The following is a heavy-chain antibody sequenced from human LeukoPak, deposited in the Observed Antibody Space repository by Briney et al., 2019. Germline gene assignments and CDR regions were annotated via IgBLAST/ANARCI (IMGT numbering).Heavy chain of an antibody. D-gene: IGHD3-9*01. CDR2: IYYSGST. CDR3: ARTANKRYFDWLLDAFDI. Sequence: SETLSLTCDVYGGSFSDYYWSWIRQPPGKGLEWIGSIYYSGSTYYNPSLKSRVTISVDTSKNQFSLKLSSVTAADTAVYYCARTANKRYFDWLLDAFDIWGQGTMVTVSS. CDR1: GGSFSDYY. J-gene: IGHJ3*02. V-gene: IGHV4-34*01.